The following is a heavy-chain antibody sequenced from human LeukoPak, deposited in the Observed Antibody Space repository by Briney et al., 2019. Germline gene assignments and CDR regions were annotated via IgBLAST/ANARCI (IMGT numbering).Heavy chain of an antibody. D-gene: IGHD6-19*01. Sequence: GGSLRLSCAASGFAFDIYAMSWVRQAPGKGLEWVSNISGSGGTTYYADSVKGRFTISRDSSKNTMHLQMNSLRAEDTAVYYCAKDSRTIEVAGPDYWGQGTLVTVSS. J-gene: IGHJ4*02. V-gene: IGHV3-23*01. CDR2: ISGSGGTT. CDR3: AKDSRTIEVAGPDY. CDR1: GFAFDIYA.